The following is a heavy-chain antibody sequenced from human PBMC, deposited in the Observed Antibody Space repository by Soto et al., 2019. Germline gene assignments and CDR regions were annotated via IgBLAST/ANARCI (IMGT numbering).Heavy chain of an antibody. V-gene: IGHV4-59*01. D-gene: IGHD3-9*01. J-gene: IGHJ5*02. Sequence: QVQLQESGPGLVKPSETLSLTCSVSRDSLTSYYWTWVRQPPGKGLEWIGYIYYTGKTNYNPSLKSRVTISMDLSKNQFSLELRSLTAADTAVYYCARIILTGYYGLEPWGQGTLVIVSA. CDR1: RDSLTSYY. CDR2: IYYTGKT. CDR3: ARIILTGYYGLEP.